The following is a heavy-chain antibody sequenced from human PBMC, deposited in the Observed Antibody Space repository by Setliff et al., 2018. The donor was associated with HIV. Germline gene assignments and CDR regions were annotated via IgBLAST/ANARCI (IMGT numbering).Heavy chain of an antibody. Sequence: PGESLKISCQGSGDSFSNHWISWVRQVPGQGLEWMGNIDPSDSYTHYSPSFQGHVTISADKSISTVYLHWSSLKASDTATYYCARLKSPTPYYYYGMDVWGQGTTVTVSS. CDR1: GDSFSNHW. J-gene: IGHJ6*02. V-gene: IGHV5-10-1*01. CDR3: ARLKSPTPYYYYGMDV. D-gene: IGHD4-4*01. CDR2: IDPSDSYT.